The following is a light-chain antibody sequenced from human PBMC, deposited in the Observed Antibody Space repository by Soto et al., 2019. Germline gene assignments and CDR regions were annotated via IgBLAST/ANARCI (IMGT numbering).Light chain of an antibody. Sequence: QSVLTQPPSVSGAPGQRVTISCTGSSSNIGAGYDVHWYQQLPGTAPKLLIYGNSNRPSGVPDRFSGSKSGTSASLAITGLQVEDEADYYCQSYDSSLSDVVFGGGIKLTVL. CDR2: GNS. V-gene: IGLV1-40*01. CDR1: SSNIGAGYD. CDR3: QSYDSSLSDVV. J-gene: IGLJ2*01.